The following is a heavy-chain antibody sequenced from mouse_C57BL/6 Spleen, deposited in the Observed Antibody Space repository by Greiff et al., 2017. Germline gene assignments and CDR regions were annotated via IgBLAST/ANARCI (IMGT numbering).Heavy chain of an antibody. Sequence: EVQLQQSGPELVKPGASVKISCKASGYTFTDSYMNWVKQSHGKSLEWIGDINPNNGGTSYNQKFKGKATLTVDKSSSTAYMELRSLTSEDSAVYYCANTHISGSIYYYAMDDWGPGTSVTVSS. CDR2: INPNNGGT. V-gene: IGHV1-26*01. CDR3: ANTHISGSIYYYAMDD. J-gene: IGHJ4*01. D-gene: IGHD3-2*02. CDR1: GYTFTDSY.